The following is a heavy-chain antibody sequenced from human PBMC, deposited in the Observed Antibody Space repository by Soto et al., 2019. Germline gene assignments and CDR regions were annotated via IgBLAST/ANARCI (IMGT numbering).Heavy chain of an antibody. D-gene: IGHD2-2*01. J-gene: IGHJ5*02. CDR1: GGSISSGGYY. Sequence: SETLSLTCTVSGGSISSGGYYWSWIRQHPGKGLEWIGYIYYSGTTYYNPSLKSRVTISVDTSKNQFSLKLSSVSAADTAMYYCARVGDIVVVGPWFDPWGQGTLVTVSS. V-gene: IGHV4-31*03. CDR2: IYYSGTT. CDR3: ARVGDIVVVGPWFDP.